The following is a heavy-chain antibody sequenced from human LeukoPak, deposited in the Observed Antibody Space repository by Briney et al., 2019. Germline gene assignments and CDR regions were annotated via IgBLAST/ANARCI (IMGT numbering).Heavy chain of an antibody. J-gene: IGHJ4*02. CDR2: IYYSGST. Sequence: PSETLSLTCTVSGGSISSSSYYWGWIRQPPGKGLEWIGSIYYSGSTYYNPSLKSRVTISVDTSKNQFPLKLSSVTAADTAVYYCARGRRYIKYYFDYWGQGTLVTVSS. CDR3: ARGRRYIKYYFDY. D-gene: IGHD5-18*01. CDR1: GGSISSSSYY. V-gene: IGHV4-39*06.